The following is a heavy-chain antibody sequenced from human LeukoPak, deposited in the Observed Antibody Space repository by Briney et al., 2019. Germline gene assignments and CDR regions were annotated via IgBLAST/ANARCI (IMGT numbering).Heavy chain of an antibody. CDR1: GGSFSGYY. Sequence: SETLSLTCAVYGGSFSGYYWTWIRQPPGKGLEWIGEINHSGSTNYNPSLKSRVTISVDTSKNQFSLKLSSVTAADTAVYYCARVMGWFGGFDYWGQGTLVTVSS. CDR3: ARVMGWFGGFDY. CDR2: INHSGST. D-gene: IGHD3-10*01. J-gene: IGHJ4*02. V-gene: IGHV4-34*01.